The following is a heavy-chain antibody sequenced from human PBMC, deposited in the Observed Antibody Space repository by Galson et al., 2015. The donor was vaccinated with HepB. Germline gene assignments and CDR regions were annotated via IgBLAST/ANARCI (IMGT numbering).Heavy chain of an antibody. CDR3: ARHPGYTYGYYFDL. J-gene: IGHJ4*02. Sequence: QSGAEVKKPGESLKISCQVPAHSFTSYWIGWVRQMPGKGLEWMGIIYPGDSDTRYSPSFQGHVTISADRSLTTAYLHWSSLKASDSAMYYCARHPGYTYGYYFDLWGQGTLVTVSS. CDR2: IYPGDSDT. D-gene: IGHD5-18*01. V-gene: IGHV5-51*01. CDR1: AHSFTSYW.